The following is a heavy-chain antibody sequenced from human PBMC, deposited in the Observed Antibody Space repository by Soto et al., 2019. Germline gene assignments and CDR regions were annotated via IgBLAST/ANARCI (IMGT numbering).Heavy chain of an antibody. V-gene: IGHV5-51*01. D-gene: IGHD3-3*01. CDR2: IYPGDSDT. CDR1: GYSFTSYW. CDR3: AMVVGRLGDFWSGYYNGYYYGMDV. Sequence: GESLKISCKGSGYSFTSYWIGWVRQMPGKGLEWMGIIYPGDSDTRYSPSFQGQVTISADKSISTAYLQWSSLKASDTAMYYCAMVVGRLGDFWSGYYNGYYYGMDVWGQGTTVTVSS. J-gene: IGHJ6*02.